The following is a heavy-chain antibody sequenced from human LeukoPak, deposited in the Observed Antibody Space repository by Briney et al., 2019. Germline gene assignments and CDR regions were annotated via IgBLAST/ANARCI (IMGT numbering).Heavy chain of an antibody. J-gene: IGHJ6*03. Sequence: ASVKVSCKASGYPFTSYYIHWVRQAPGQGLDWMGIINPTTSTTTYAQKFQGRVTMTRDTSTSTVYMELSSLRSEDTAVYYCARDPGLTSYYYYMDVWGKGTTVTVS. CDR1: GYPFTSYY. D-gene: IGHD1-14*01. CDR3: ARDPGLTSYYYYMDV. CDR2: INPTTSTT. V-gene: IGHV1-46*01.